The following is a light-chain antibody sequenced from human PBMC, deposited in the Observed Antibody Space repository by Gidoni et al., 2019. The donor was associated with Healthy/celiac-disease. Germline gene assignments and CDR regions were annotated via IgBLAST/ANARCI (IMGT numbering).Light chain of an antibody. J-gene: IGKJ1*01. Sequence: DIQMTQSPSSLSASVGDRVTITCRPTQSISSYLNWYQQKPGKAPKLLIYAASSLQRGVPISSLQPEDFAAYYCQQSYSTPLLTFGQGTKVEIK. V-gene: IGKV1-39*01. CDR2: AAS. CDR3: QQSYSTPLLT. CDR1: QSISSY.